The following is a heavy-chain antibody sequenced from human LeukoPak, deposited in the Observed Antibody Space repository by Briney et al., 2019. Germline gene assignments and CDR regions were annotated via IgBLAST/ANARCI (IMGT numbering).Heavy chain of an antibody. CDR1: GGTFSSYA. CDR2: IIPILGIA. D-gene: IGHD1-14*01. J-gene: IGHJ3*02. V-gene: IGHV1-69*04. Sequence: GASVKVSCKASGGTFSSYAISWVRQAPGQGLEWMGRIIPILGIANYAQKFQGGVTITADKSTSTAYMELSSLRSEDTAVYYCARGLGIRDAFDIWGQGTMVTVSS. CDR3: ARGLGIRDAFDI.